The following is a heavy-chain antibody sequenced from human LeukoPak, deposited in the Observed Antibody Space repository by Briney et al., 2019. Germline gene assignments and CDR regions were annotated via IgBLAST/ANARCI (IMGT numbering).Heavy chain of an antibody. CDR2: SNDSGGT. Sequence: SETLSLTCAVYGGTFSGYYWSWIRQPPGKRLEWVGESNDSGGTNYNPSLKSRVTISVDTSKNQFSLKLSSVTAADTAVYYCARHGQKNYYYYMDVWGKGTTVTVSS. D-gene: IGHD5-24*01. J-gene: IGHJ6*03. CDR1: GGTFSGYY. CDR3: ARHGQKNYYYYMDV. V-gene: IGHV4-34*01.